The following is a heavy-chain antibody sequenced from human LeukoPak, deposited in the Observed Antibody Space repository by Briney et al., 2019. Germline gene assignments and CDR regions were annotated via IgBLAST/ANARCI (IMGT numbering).Heavy chain of an antibody. J-gene: IGHJ5*02. CDR3: VRDKRFLEWLLWGSWFDP. CDR1: GGTFSSYA. D-gene: IGHD3-3*01. CDR2: IIPIFGTA. Sequence: ASVKVSCEASGGTFSSYAISWVRQAPGQGLEWMGGIIPIFGTANYAQKFQGRVTITADESTSTAYMELSSLRSEDTAVYYCVRDKRFLEWLLWGSWFDPWGQGTLVTVSS. V-gene: IGHV1-69*13.